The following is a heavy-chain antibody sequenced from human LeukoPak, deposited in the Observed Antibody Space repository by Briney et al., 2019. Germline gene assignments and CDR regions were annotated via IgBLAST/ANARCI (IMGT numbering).Heavy chain of an antibody. CDR3: AKDGSWGDYYFYFYIDV. D-gene: IGHD3-16*01. V-gene: IGHV3-23*01. J-gene: IGHJ6*03. CDR1: GFTFGNYA. CDR2: ISASGHYT. Sequence: GGSLRLSCEVSGFTFGNYAMSWVRQAPGKGLEWISGISASGHYTYTADSLKGRFTISRDNSKNTLYLQMNSLRAEDTALYYCAKDGSWGDYYFYFYIDVWGKGTTVIVSS.